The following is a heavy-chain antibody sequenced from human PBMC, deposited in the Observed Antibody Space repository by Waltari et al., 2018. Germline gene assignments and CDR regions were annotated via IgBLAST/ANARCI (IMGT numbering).Heavy chain of an antibody. J-gene: IGHJ4*02. D-gene: IGHD3-22*01. Sequence: QLQLQESGPGLVKPSETLSLTCTVSGGSISSSSYYWGWIRPPPGKGLEWIGSIYYSGSTYYNPSLKSRVTISVDTSKNQFSLKLSSVTAADTAVYYCASSYYYDSSGYEPFDYWGQGTLVTVSS. CDR2: IYYSGST. V-gene: IGHV4-39*01. CDR3: ASSYYYDSSGYEPFDY. CDR1: GGSISSSSYY.